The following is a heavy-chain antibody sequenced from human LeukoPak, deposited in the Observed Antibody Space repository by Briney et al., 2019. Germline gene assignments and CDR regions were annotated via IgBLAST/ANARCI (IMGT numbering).Heavy chain of an antibody. D-gene: IGHD3-10*01. CDR1: GFTFSSYT. CDR2: ISSSSSYI. Sequence: PGGSLRLSCAASGFTFSSYTMNWVRQAPGKGLEWVSSISSSSSYIYYADSVKGRFTISRDNPKNSLYLQMNSLRAEDTAVYYCASLFRDYFGSGSYYNVDYWGQGTLVTVSS. V-gene: IGHV3-21*01. J-gene: IGHJ4*02. CDR3: ASLFRDYFGSGSYYNVDY.